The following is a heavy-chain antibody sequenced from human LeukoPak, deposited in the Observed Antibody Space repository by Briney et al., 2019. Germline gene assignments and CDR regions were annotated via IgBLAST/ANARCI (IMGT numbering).Heavy chain of an antibody. CDR3: ARVSLYYDFRSGYYLIDP. CDR1: GYTFTSYD. V-gene: IGHV1-8*03. D-gene: IGHD3-3*01. CDR2: MNPNSGNT. Sequence: GASVKVSCKATGYTFTSYDINWVRQAAGQGLEGMGWMNPNSGNTGYAQKFQGRATITRNTYISTAYMELSSLRSGATAGYYCARVSLYYDFRSGYYLIDPWGQGTLVTVSS. J-gene: IGHJ5*02.